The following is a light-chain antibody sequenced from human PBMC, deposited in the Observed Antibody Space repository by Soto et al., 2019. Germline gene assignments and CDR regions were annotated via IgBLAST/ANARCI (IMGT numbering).Light chain of an antibody. Sequence: IQLTQSPSSLSASVGDRVTITFRASQCVRSYLAWFQQRPGKAPKLLIFGASTLQNGVPARFIGSGSGTEFTLTISSLQPDDVATYYCQQYTCLWTFGPGTKVDIK. CDR1: QCVRSY. CDR3: QQYTCLWT. V-gene: IGKV1-9*01. J-gene: IGKJ1*01. CDR2: GAS.